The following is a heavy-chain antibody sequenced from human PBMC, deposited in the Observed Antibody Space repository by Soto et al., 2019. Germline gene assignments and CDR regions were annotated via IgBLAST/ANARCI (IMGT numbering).Heavy chain of an antibody. V-gene: IGHV3-23*01. CDR1: GFTFSSYA. D-gene: IGHD6-19*01. CDR3: AKGLAWLVLYGFDY. Sequence: EVQLLESGGGLVQPGGSLRLSCAASGFTFSSYAMSWVRQAPGKGLEWVSVISGSGGSTYYADSVKGRFTISRDNSNNTLYLQMNSPRAEDTAVYYCAKGLAWLVLYGFDYWGQGTLVTVSS. CDR2: ISGSGGST. J-gene: IGHJ4*02.